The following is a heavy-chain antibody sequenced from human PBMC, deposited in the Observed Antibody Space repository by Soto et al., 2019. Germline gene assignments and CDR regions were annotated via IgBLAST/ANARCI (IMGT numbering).Heavy chain of an antibody. CDR1: GGTFSSYA. J-gene: IGHJ4*02. CDR2: IIPIFGTA. CDR3: ARADYCSSTSCYSRRFDY. D-gene: IGHD2-2*01. Sequence: SVKVSCKASGGTFSSYAISWVRQAPGQGLEWMGGIIPIFGTANYAQKFQGRVTITADESTSTAYMELSSLRSEDTAVYYCARADYCSSTSCYSRRFDYWGQGTLVTVSS. V-gene: IGHV1-69*13.